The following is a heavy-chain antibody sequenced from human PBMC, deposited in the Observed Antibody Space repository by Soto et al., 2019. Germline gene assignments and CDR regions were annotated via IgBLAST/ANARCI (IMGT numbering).Heavy chain of an antibody. CDR2: INHSGST. CDR3: ARGRKNYYGSGSYYAPFYFDY. V-gene: IGHV4-34*01. D-gene: IGHD3-10*01. CDR1: GGSFSGYY. Sequence: SETLSLTCAVYGGSFSGYYWSWIRQPPGKGLEWIGEINHSGSTNYNPSLKSRVTISVDTSKNQFSLKLSSVTAADTAVYYCARGRKNYYGSGSYYAPFYFDYWGQGTLVTVSS. J-gene: IGHJ4*02.